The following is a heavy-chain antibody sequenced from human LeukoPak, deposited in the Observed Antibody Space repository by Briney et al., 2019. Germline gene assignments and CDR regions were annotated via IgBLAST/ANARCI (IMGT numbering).Heavy chain of an antibody. V-gene: IGHV4-39*01. J-gene: IGHJ4*02. D-gene: IGHD1-26*01. Sequence: SETLSLTCTVSGGSISSSSYYWGWIRQPPGKGLEWIGSIYYSGSTYYNPSLKSRVTISVDTSKNQFSLKLSSVTAADTAVYYCARRGGIVGTFFGYWGQGTLVTVSS. CDR2: IYYSGST. CDR3: ARRGGIVGTFFGY. CDR1: GGSISSSSYY.